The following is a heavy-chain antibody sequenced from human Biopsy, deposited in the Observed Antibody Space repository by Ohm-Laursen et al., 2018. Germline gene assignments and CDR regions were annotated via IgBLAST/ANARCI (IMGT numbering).Heavy chain of an antibody. CDR3: AREEFGGFRNYYYGMDV. Sequence: SSVKVSCKASGGTFSSYGITWVRRAPGQGLEWMGGINPILGTADYAQKFQGRVTITADKSTTSAYMELSSLRSEDTAVYYCAREEFGGFRNYYYGMDVWGQGTTVTVSS. CDR1: GGTFSSYG. V-gene: IGHV1-69*06. D-gene: IGHD3-10*01. J-gene: IGHJ6*02. CDR2: INPILGTA.